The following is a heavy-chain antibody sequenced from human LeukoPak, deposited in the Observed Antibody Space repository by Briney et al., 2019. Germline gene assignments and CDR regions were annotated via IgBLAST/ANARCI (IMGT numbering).Heavy chain of an antibody. CDR1: GFTVSSDY. CDR3: ARGGSRQYNF. CDR2: IYSGGST. D-gene: IGHD5-18*01. V-gene: IGHV3-53*01. J-gene: IGHJ4*02. Sequence: GGSLRLSCAASGFTVSSDYMSWVRQAPGKGLEWVSVIYSGGSTYYADSVKGRFTISRDNPKNTLYLQMNSLRVEDTAVYYCARGGSRQYNFWGQGTLVTVSS.